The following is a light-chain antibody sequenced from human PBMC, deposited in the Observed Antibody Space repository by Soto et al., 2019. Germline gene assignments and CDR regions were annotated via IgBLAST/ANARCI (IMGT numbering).Light chain of an antibody. CDR2: DAS. CDR3: PQRSNWPLT. J-gene: IGKJ4*01. CDR1: QSVNTY. V-gene: IGKV3-11*01. Sequence: EIVLTQSPATLSLSPRERATLSCRASQSVNTYLAWYQQRPGQAPRLLMYDASNRATGIPARFSGRGSGTDFTLSIDSLEPEDFAVYYCPQRSNWPLTFGGGTKVEIK.